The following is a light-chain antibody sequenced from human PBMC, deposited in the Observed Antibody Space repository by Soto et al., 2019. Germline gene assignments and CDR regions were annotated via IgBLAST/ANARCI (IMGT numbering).Light chain of an antibody. V-gene: IGKV1-33*01. CDR2: DAS. CDR1: QSISSW. Sequence: DIQMTQSPSTVSASVGDRVNITCRASQSISSWLAWYQQKPGKAPKLLIYDASNLEAGVPSRFRGSGSGTDFTSIISLLPPEAIATYCRQQYENLPTFGQGTRLEIK. J-gene: IGKJ5*01. CDR3: QQYENLPT.